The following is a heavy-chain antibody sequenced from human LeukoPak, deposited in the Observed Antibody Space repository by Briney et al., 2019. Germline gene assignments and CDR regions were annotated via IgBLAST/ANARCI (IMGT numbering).Heavy chain of an antibody. CDR3: AKRTRTTLSYDAFDI. Sequence: GGSLRLSCSASGFTYANYAMSWVRQAPGRGLEWVSSISGSGDSTYYADSVKGRFTISRDNSRNTLYLQMNNLRAEDTAIYYCAKRTRTTLSYDAFDIWGQGTMVTVSS. CDR1: GFTYANYA. J-gene: IGHJ3*02. CDR2: ISGSGDST. D-gene: IGHD1-7*01. V-gene: IGHV3-23*01.